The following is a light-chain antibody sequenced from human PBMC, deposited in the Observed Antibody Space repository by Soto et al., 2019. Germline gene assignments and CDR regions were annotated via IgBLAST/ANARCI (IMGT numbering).Light chain of an antibody. CDR1: QSVLYCSNNRND. Sequence: DVVMTQSPDSLAVSLCERITINCKSSQSVLYCSNNRNDLAWFQQKAGQPPKLLIYDAANRVTGIQARFSGSGSGTDFTLTISSLEPEDFAVYYCQQRSNWPFTFGPGTKVDI. V-gene: IGKV4-1*01. CDR2: DAA. J-gene: IGKJ3*01. CDR3: QQRSNWPFT.